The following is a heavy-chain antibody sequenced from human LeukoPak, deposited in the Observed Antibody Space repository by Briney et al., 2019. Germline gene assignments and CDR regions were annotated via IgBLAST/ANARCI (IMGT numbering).Heavy chain of an antibody. CDR2: IYYSGST. CDR3: ASAIVAAGMGWFDP. Sequence: PSETLSLTCTVSGGSISSSSYYWGWIRQPPGKGLEWIGSIYYSGSTYYNPSLKSRVTISLDTSKNQFSLKVSSVIAADTAVYYCASAIVAAGMGWFDPWGQGTLVTVSS. J-gene: IGHJ5*02. D-gene: IGHD6-13*01. CDR1: GGSISSSSYY. V-gene: IGHV4-39*07.